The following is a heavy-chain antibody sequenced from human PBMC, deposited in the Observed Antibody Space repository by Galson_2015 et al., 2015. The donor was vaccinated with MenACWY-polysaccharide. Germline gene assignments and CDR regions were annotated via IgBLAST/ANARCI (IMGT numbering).Heavy chain of an antibody. CDR2: IYHSGST. CDR3: ARETKDYDTNGYAHKNWFDS. CDR1: GGSISSYY. D-gene: IGHD3-22*01. V-gene: IGHV4-4*02. J-gene: IGHJ5*01. Sequence: SGGSISSYYWSWVRQPPGKGLGWIGEIYHSGSTNYNPSLRSRVTISVDKSKNQVSLKMRSVTAADTAVYYCARETKDYDTNGYAHKNWFDSWGQGTLVTVSS.